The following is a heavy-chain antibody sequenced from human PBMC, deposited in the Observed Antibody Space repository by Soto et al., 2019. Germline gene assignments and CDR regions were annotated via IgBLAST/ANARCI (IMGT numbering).Heavy chain of an antibody. Sequence: ESGGGVVQPGRSLRLSCAASGFTFSSYGMHWVRQAPGKGLEWVAVISYDGSNKYYADSVKGRFTISRDNSKNTLYLQMNSLRAEDTAVYYCAKDDGSSWYFTFDYWGQGTLVTVSS. CDR1: GFTFSSYG. CDR3: AKDDGSSWYFTFDY. J-gene: IGHJ4*02. CDR2: ISYDGSNK. V-gene: IGHV3-30*18. D-gene: IGHD6-13*01.